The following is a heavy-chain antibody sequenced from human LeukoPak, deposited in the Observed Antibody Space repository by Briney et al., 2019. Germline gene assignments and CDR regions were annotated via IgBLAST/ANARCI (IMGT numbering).Heavy chain of an antibody. CDR1: GYTFTSYD. CDR2: MNPNSGNT. D-gene: IGHD3-22*01. V-gene: IGHV1-8*01. CDR3: ARGVSSITMIVVVTVYYYYYMDV. Sequence: ASVKVSFKASGYTFTSYDINWVRQATGQGLEWMGWMNPNSGNTGYAQKFQGRVTMTRNTSISTAYMELSRLRFEDTAVYYCARGVSSITMIVVVTVYYYYYMDVWGKGTTVTVSS. J-gene: IGHJ6*03.